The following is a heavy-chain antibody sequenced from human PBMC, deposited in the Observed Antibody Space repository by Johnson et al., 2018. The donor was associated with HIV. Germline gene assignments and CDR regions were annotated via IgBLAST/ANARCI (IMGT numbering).Heavy chain of an antibody. CDR2: ISYDGSNK. CDR3: ARDLDTAMVTCAFDI. D-gene: IGHD5-18*01. V-gene: IGHV3-30*04. J-gene: IGHJ3*02. CDR1: GFTFSSYA. Sequence: QVQLVESGGGLVKPGGSLRLSCAASGFTFSSYAMHWVRQAPGKGLEWVAVISYDGSNKYYADSMKGRLTISRDNSKNTLYLQMNSLRAEDTAVYYCARDLDTAMVTCAFDIWGQGTMVTVSS.